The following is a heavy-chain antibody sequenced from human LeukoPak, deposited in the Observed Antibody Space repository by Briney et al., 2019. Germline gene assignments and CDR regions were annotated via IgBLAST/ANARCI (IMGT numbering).Heavy chain of an antibody. J-gene: IGHJ4*02. CDR1: GFIATSNY. V-gene: IGHV3-53*01. CDR3: ATGGRSGMAFDF. Sequence: PGGSLRLSCSFSGFIATSNYMAWVRQSPGKGLQWLSFIYGGGNTLYADSVRDRFSISRDNSKSTLYLQMSSLRVEDTAVYYCATGGRSGMAFDFWGQGTLVTVSS. D-gene: IGHD2-8*01. CDR2: IYGGGNT.